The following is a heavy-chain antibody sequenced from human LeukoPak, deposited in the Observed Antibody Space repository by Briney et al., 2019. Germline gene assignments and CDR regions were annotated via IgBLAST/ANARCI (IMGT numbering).Heavy chain of an antibody. CDR3: ARDIVGANNWFDP. D-gene: IGHD1-26*01. CDR2: IIPIFGTA. CDR1: GGTFSSYA. V-gene: IGHV1-69*05. J-gene: IGHJ5*02. Sequence: SVKVSCKASGGTFSSYAISWVRQAPGQGLEWMGGIIPIFGTANYAQKFQGRGTITTDESTSTAYMELSSLRSEDTAVYYCARDIVGANNWFDPWGQGTLVTVSS.